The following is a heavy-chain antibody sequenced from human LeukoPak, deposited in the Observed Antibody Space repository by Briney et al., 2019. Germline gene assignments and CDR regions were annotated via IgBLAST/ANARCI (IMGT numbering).Heavy chain of an antibody. J-gene: IGHJ5*02. CDR2: IYYSGST. V-gene: IGHV4-30-4*01. Sequence: SETLSLTCSVSGGSISSGDYYWSWIRQPPGKGLEWIGYIYYSGSTYYNPSLKSRVTISVDTSKNQFSLKLSSVTAADTAVYYCAREYGDDNWFDPWGQGTLVTVSS. CDR1: GGSISSGDYY. D-gene: IGHD4-17*01. CDR3: AREYGDDNWFDP.